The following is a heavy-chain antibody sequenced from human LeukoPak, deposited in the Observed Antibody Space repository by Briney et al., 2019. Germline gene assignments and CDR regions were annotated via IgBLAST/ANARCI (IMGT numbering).Heavy chain of an antibody. D-gene: IGHD4-11*01. CDR2: IYYSGST. Sequence: SETLSLTCTVSGGSISSSSYYWGWIRQPPGKGLEWIGSIYYSGSTYYNPSLKSRVTISVDTSKNQFSLKLSSVTAADTAVYYCAKYGFGYYSNYADYWGQGTLVTVSS. J-gene: IGHJ4*02. CDR1: GGSISSSSYY. V-gene: IGHV4-39*07. CDR3: AKYGFGYYSNYADY.